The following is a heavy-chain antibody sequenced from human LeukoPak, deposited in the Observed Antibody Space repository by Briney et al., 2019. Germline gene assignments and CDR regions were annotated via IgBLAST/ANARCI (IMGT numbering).Heavy chain of an antibody. CDR2: INYSGRT. CDR1: VGSISSSSYY. Sequence: SETLSLTCTVSVGSISSSSYYWGWIRQPPGKGLEWIGSINYSGRTFYNPSLESRVTISVDTSKNQFSLKVNSVTAAATAVYYCAIIGRGGYNWFDPWGQGTLVTVSS. J-gene: IGHJ5*02. CDR3: AIIGRGGYNWFDP. D-gene: IGHD3-16*01. V-gene: IGHV4-39*01.